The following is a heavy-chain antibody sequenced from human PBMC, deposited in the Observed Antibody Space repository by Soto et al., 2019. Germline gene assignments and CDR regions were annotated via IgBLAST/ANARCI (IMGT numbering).Heavy chain of an antibody. Sequence: PGGSLRLSCADSGFTFSSYAMSWVRQAPGKGLEWVSAISGSGGSTYYADSVKGRFTISRDNSKNTLYLQMNSLRAEDTAVYYCAKLMVRYDILTGRDYWGQGTLVTVSS. CDR3: AKLMVRYDILTGRDY. V-gene: IGHV3-23*01. CDR1: GFTFSSYA. D-gene: IGHD3-9*01. J-gene: IGHJ4*02. CDR2: ISGSGGST.